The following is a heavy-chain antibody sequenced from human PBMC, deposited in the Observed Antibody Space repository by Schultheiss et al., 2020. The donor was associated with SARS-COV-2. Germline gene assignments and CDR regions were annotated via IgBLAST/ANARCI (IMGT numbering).Heavy chain of an antibody. D-gene: IGHD3-22*01. V-gene: IGHV3-11*06. CDR2: ISSSGSYT. CDR3: ARDLYYDSSGTMGY. CDR1: GLTFGNFY. Sequence: GGSLRLSCAASGLTFGNFYMSWVRQAPGKGLEWVSYISSSGSYTNYADSVKGRFTISRDNSKNTLYLQMNSLRAEDTAVYYCARDLYYDSSGTMGYWGQGTLVTVSS. J-gene: IGHJ4*02.